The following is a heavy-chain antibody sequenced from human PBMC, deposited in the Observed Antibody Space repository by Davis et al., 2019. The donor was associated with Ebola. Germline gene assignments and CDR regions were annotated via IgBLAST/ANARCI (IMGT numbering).Heavy chain of an antibody. CDR1: GGTFSSYA. CDR2: IIPIFGTA. Sequence: SVKVSCKASGGTFSSYAISWVRQAPGQGLEWMGGIIPIFGTANYAQKFQGRVTITADESTSTAYMELSSLRSEDTAVYYCARDYHCSSTSCVDAFDIWGQGTMVTVSS. V-gene: IGHV1-69*13. CDR3: ARDYHCSSTSCVDAFDI. D-gene: IGHD2-2*01. J-gene: IGHJ3*02.